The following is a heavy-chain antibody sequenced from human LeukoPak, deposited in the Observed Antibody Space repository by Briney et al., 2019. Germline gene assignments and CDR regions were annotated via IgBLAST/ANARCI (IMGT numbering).Heavy chain of an antibody. V-gene: IGHV3-11*04. J-gene: IGHJ4*02. D-gene: IGHD7-27*01. CDR3: GRGHWGIDY. Sequence: GRSLRLSCAASGLTFSDHYMSWFRQAPGKGREWISYITNGGTDMEYSDSLKGRFTICRDNAKNTLFMQMNSVRAEDTAVYFCGRGHWGIDYWGQGPLVTVSS. CDR2: ITNGGTDM. CDR1: GLTFSDHY.